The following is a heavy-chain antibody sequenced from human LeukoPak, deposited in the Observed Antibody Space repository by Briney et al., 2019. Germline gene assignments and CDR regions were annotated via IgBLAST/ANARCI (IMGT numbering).Heavy chain of an antibody. J-gene: IGHJ6*02. CDR3: ARASLNPYYYYYYGMDV. V-gene: IGHV4-59*01. Sequence: SETLSLTCTVSGGSISSYYWSWIRQPPGKGLEWIGYIYYSGSTNYNPSLKSRVTISVDTSKNQFSLKLSSVTAADTAVYYCARASLNPYYYYYYGMDVWGQWTTVTVSS. CDR2: IYYSGST. CDR1: GGSISSYY.